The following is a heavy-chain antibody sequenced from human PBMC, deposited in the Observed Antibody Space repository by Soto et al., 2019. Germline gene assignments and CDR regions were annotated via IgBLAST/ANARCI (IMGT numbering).Heavy chain of an antibody. D-gene: IGHD6-13*01. J-gene: IGHJ4*02. Sequence: PGGSLRLSCAASGFTFNSYNMNWVRQAPGKGLEWVSYISDDDANIYYADSVKGRFTISRDNAKNTLYLQMSSLRGEDTALYYCAKDRRSSIWQAFDYWGQGTPVTVSS. CDR3: AKDRRSSIWQAFDY. CDR2: ISDDDANI. CDR1: GFTFNSYN. V-gene: IGHV3-48*01.